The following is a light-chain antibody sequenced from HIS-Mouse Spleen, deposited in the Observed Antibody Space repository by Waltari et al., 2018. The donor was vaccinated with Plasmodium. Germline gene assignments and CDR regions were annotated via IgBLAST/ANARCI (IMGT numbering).Light chain of an antibody. Sequence: DIQMTQSPSSLSASVGDRVTITCPASQSISSYLNWYQQKPGKAPKLLIYAASSLQSGVPSMFSGSGSGTDFTLTISSLQPEDFATYYCQQSYSTWTFGQGTKVEIK. CDR3: QQSYSTWT. CDR1: QSISSY. J-gene: IGKJ1*01. V-gene: IGKV1-39*01. CDR2: AAS.